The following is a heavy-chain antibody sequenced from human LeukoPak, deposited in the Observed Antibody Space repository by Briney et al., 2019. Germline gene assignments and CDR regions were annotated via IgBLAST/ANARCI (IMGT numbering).Heavy chain of an antibody. CDR3: VRQVAMGVDY. V-gene: IGHV3-66*04. J-gene: IGHJ4*02. Sequence: GGSLRLSCAASGFSVSNNYISWVRQAPGKGLEWVSAIYSDGTTYYADSVKGRYTISRDNSRNTVFLQLNSLKVDDTAVYYCVRQVAMGVDYWGQGTLVTVSS. CDR2: IYSDGTT. CDR1: GFSVSNNY. D-gene: IGHD3-16*01.